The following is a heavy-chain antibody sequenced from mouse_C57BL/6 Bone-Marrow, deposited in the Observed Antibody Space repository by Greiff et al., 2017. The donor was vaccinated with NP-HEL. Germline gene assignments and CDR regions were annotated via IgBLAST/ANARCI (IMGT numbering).Heavy chain of an antibody. CDR2: LNPSSGYT. CDR3: ARRYGYAMDY. V-gene: IGHV1-4*01. CDR1: GYTFTSYT. D-gene: IGHD1-1*01. J-gene: IGHJ4*01. Sequence: VQVVESGAELARPGASVKMSCKASGYTFTSYTMHWVKQRPGQGLEWIGYLNPSSGYTKYNQKFKDKATLTADKSSSTAYMQLSSLTSEDSAVYYCARRYGYAMDYWGQGTSVTVSS.